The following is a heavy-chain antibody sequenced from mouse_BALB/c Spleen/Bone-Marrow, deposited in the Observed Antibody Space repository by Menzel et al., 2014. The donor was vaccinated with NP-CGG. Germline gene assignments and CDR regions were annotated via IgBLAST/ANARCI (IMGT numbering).Heavy chain of an antibody. CDR2: ISTYSGNT. CDR3: ARNFYGSAYFDF. Sequence: SGPEPVRPGVSVKISCKGSGYKFTDYAMHWVKQSHAKSLEWIGLISTYSGNTHYNQKFKGKATMTVDKSSSTAYMELARLTSEDSAIYYCARNFYGSAYFDFWGQGSTLTVSS. J-gene: IGHJ2*01. V-gene: IGHV1-67*01. D-gene: IGHD1-1*01. CDR1: GYKFTDYA.